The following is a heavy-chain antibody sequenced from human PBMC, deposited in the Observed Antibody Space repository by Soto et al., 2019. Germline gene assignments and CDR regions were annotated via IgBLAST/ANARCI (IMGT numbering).Heavy chain of an antibody. V-gene: IGHV3-21*01. CDR3: ARGLYLGWQAYYYNSMDV. CDR1: GFTFSGHS. Sequence: PGGSLRLSCAASGFTFSGHSMNWVRQAPGKGLEWVSSISESSSYKYYADSVKGRFTTSRDNAKNSPYLQMNSLRPDDTAVYYCARGLYLGWQAYYYNSMDVWGQGTTVTVSS. D-gene: IGHD6-19*01. J-gene: IGHJ6*02. CDR2: ISESSSYK.